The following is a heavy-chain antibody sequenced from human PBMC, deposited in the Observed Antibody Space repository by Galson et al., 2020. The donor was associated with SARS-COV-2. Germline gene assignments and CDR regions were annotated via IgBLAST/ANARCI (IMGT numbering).Heavy chain of an antibody. CDR2: IFGSGSHR. Sequence: GESLEISCVASGFTFSDYTMIWVRQAPGKGLEWVSSIFGSGSHRYYADSVKGRFTISRDSAKNSLYLQMNSLGADDTAVYYCARDLGPAPMIKWYFDLWGRGALVTVSS. V-gene: IGHV3-21*01. D-gene: IGHD3-16*01. CDR3: ARDLGPAPMIKWYFDL. J-gene: IGHJ2*01. CDR1: GFTFSDYT.